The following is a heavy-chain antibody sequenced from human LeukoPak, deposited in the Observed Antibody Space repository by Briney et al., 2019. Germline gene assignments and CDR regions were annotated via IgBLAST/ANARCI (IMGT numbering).Heavy chain of an antibody. CDR2: ISSSSSTI. CDR1: GFTFSSYS. V-gene: IGHV3-48*04. Sequence: GGSLRLSCAASGFTFSSYSMNWVRQAPGKGLEWVSYISSSSSTIYYADSVKGRFTISRDNAKNPLYLQMNSLRAEDTAVYYCARDIYYDSSGYYGSVYWGQGTLVTVSS. J-gene: IGHJ4*02. D-gene: IGHD3-22*01. CDR3: ARDIYYDSSGYYGSVY.